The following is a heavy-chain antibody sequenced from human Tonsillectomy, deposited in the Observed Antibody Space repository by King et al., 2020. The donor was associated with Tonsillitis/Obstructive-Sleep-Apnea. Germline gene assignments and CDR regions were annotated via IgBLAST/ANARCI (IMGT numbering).Heavy chain of an antibody. V-gene: IGHV1-46*01. D-gene: IGHD3/OR15-3a*01. J-gene: IGHJ4*02. CDR3: AREGLFDY. CDR2: INPSNGDT. CDR1: GYTFTTYY. Sequence: QLVQSGAEVKKPGASVKVSCKASGYTFTTYYMHWVRQAPGQGLEWMGIINPSNGDTSYAPKFQGRVTMTRDTSTYTLYMELSSVRSEDTAVYYCAREGLFDYWGQGTLVTVSS.